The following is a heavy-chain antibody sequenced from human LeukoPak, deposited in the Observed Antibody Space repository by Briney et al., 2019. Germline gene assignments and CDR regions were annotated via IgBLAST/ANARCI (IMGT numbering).Heavy chain of an antibody. CDR3: ARPRGCGTSRCNNFDY. CDR2: IRSSGSTI. CDR1: GFTFSDYY. J-gene: IGHJ4*02. Sequence: PGGSLRLSCAASGFTFSDYYMSWIRQAPGKGLEWVSYIRSSGSTIYYADSVKGRFTISRDNAKNSLYLQMNRLRAEDTAVYYCARPRGCGTSRCNNFDYWGQGTLVTVSS. D-gene: IGHD2-21*01. V-gene: IGHV3-11*04.